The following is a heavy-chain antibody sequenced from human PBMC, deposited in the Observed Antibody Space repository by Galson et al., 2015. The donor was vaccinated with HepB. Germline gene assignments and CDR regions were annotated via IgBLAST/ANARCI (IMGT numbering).Heavy chain of an antibody. J-gene: IGHJ3*02. CDR3: ARLMFPGGNFFYAFDI. V-gene: IGHV1-69*06. Sequence: SVKVSCKASGGTFSSYAITWVRQAPGQGLEWMGGIIPMSDAPNYANYAQKFQGRVTITADKSTSTAYMELSSLRSEDTAVYYCARLMFPGGNFFYAFDIWGQGTMVTVSS. CDR1: GGTFSSYA. D-gene: IGHD4-23*01. CDR2: IIPMSDAPNYA.